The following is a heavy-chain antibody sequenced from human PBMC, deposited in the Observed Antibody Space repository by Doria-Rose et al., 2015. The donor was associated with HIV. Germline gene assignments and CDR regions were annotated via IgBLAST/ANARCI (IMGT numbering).Heavy chain of an antibody. CDR3: ARIKSSRWYHKYYFDF. J-gene: IGHJ4*02. D-gene: IGHD6-13*01. Sequence: QITLKESGPALVKPTETLTLTCTVSGVSLSSPGMGVSWIRQPPGKALEWLANIFSDDEISYKTSLKSRLTISRCTSKSQVVLTMTDMDPVDTATYYCARIKSSRWYHKYYFDFWGQGTLVIVSA. CDR2: IFSDDEI. V-gene: IGHV2-26*01. CDR1: GVSLSSPGMG.